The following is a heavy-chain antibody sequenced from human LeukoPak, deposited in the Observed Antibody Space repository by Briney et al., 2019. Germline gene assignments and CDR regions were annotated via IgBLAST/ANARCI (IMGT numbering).Heavy chain of an antibody. D-gene: IGHD3-10*01. J-gene: IGHJ4*02. Sequence: GGSLRLSYAASGFTFSSYAMSWVRQAPGKGLEWVSAISGSGGSTYYADSVKGRFTISRDNSKNTLYLQMNSLRAEDTAVYYCAGGGSGSRHLDYWGQGTLVTVSS. V-gene: IGHV3-23*01. CDR3: AGGGSGSRHLDY. CDR2: ISGSGGST. CDR1: GFTFSSYA.